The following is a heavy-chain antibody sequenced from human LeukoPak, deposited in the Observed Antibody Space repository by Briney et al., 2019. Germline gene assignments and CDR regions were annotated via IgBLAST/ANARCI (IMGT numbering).Heavy chain of an antibody. D-gene: IGHD5-24*01. CDR3: ARDLEAFDI. CDR2: IYYSGST. V-gene: IGHV4-59*01. J-gene: IGHJ3*02. Sequence: SETLSLTCTVSGGSISSYYWSWIRQPPGKGLEWIGYIYYSGSTNYNPSLKSRVTISVDTSKNQFSLKLSSVTAVDTAVYYCARDLEAFDIWGQGTMVTVSS. CDR1: GGSISSYY.